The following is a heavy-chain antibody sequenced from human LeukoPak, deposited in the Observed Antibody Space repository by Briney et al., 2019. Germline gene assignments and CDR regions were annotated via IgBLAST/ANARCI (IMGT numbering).Heavy chain of an antibody. Sequence: ASVKVSCKASGYTFTGYYMHWVRQAPGQGLEWMGWINPNSGGTNYEQKFQGRVTMTRDTSISTAYMELSRLRSDDTAVYYCARDRPHCSGGSCYSRWFDPWGQGTLVTVSS. CDR3: ARDRPHCSGGSCYSRWFDP. CDR2: INPNSGGT. V-gene: IGHV1-2*02. D-gene: IGHD2-15*01. J-gene: IGHJ5*02. CDR1: GYTFTGYY.